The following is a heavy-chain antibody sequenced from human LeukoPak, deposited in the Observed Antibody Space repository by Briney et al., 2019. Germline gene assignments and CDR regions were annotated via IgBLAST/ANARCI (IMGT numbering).Heavy chain of an antibody. Sequence: SETLSLTCSVSGGSISSTNHYWDWIRQPPGKGLEWIGNIYYTGSTYYNPSLKSRVTIFVDTSKNQISLKLSSVTAADTAVYYCARGIRTIYVAARSTVFDYWGQGTLVTVSS. CDR2: IYYTGST. J-gene: IGHJ4*02. D-gene: IGHD6-6*01. CDR1: GGSISSTNHY. CDR3: ARGIRTIYVAARSTVFDY. V-gene: IGHV4-39*02.